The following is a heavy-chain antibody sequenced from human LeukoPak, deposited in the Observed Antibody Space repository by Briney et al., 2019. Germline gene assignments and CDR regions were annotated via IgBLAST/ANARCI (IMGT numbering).Heavy chain of an antibody. CDR3: ARGDGAGSSYGYYYYMDV. J-gene: IGHJ6*03. Sequence: SVKVSCKAPGYTFTSNYMHCERQAPGQGLEWMGGIIPIFGTANYAQKFQGRVTITADESTSTAYMELSSLRSEDTAVYYCARGDGAGSSYGYYYYMDVWGKGTTVNISS. CDR1: GYTFTSNY. CDR2: IIPIFGTA. V-gene: IGHV1-69*13. D-gene: IGHD5-18*01.